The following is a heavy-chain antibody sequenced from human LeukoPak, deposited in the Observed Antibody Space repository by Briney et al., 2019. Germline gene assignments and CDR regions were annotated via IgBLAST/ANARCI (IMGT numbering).Heavy chain of an antibody. CDR2: ISTSGST. CDR3: ARHDMDVAGAGLDYFDC. D-gene: IGHD6-13*01. V-gene: IGHV4-61*02. J-gene: IGHJ4*02. Sequence: SETLSLTCSVSGASISSSGYFWTWIRQPAEKDLEWIGRISTSGSTTYNPSLESRVTISVDTSKNQFSLKLSSVTAADTAVYYCARHDMDVAGAGLDYFDCWGQGTLVTVSS. CDR1: GASISSSGYF.